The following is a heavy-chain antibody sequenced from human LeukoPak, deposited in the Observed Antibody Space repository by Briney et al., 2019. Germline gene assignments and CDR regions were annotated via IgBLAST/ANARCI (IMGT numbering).Heavy chain of an antibody. CDR1: GYTFTSYG. CDR3: ASSRGYYYDSSGYLANWFDP. Sequence: ASVKVSCTASGYTFTSYGISWVRQAPGQGLEWMGWISAYNGNTNYAQKLQGRVTMTTDTSTSTAYMELRSLRSDDTAVNYCASSRGYYYDSSGYLANWFDPWGQGTLVTVSS. CDR2: ISAYNGNT. J-gene: IGHJ5*02. V-gene: IGHV1-18*01. D-gene: IGHD3-22*01.